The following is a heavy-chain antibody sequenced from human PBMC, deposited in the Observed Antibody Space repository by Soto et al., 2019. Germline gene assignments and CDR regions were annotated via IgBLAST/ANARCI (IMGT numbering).Heavy chain of an antibody. V-gene: IGHV1-46*03. CDR2: INPSGGST. CDR1: GYTFTSYG. J-gene: IGHJ4*02. D-gene: IGHD3-3*01. Sequence: GASVKVSCKASGYTFTSYGISWVRQAPGQGLEWMGIINPSGGSTSYAQKFQGRVTMTRDTSTSTVYMELSSLRSEDTAVYYCARELYYDFWSGKGGRKYYFDYWGQGTLVTVSS. CDR3: ARELYYDFWSGKGGRKYYFDY.